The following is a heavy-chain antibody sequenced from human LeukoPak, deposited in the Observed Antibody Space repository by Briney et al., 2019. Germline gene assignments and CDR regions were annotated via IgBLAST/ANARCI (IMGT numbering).Heavy chain of an antibody. CDR3: ANDYEEFEVVIVATFGDY. CDR1: GFTFSDYY. Sequence: GGSLRLSCAASGFTFSDYYMSWIRQAPGKGLGWVSYISSSGSTIYYADSVKGRFTISRDNSKNTLYLQMNSLRAEDTAVYYCANDYEEFEVVIVATFGDYWGQGTLVTVSS. CDR2: ISSSGSTI. D-gene: IGHD5-12*01. V-gene: IGHV3-11*04. J-gene: IGHJ4*02.